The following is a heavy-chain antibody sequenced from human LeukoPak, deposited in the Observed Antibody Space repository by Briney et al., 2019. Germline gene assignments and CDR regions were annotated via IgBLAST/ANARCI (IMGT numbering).Heavy chain of an antibody. J-gene: IGHJ5*02. CDR1: GFTFDDYA. Sequence: PGGSLRLSCAASGFTFDDYAMHWVRQAPGKGLEWVSGISWNSGSIGYADSVKGRFTISRDNAKNSLYLQMNSLRAEDTAVYYCARSGYDYVWGSPLEHWFDPWGQGTLVTVSS. CDR3: ARSGYDYVWGSPLEHWFDP. CDR2: ISWNSGSI. D-gene: IGHD3-16*01. V-gene: IGHV3-9*01.